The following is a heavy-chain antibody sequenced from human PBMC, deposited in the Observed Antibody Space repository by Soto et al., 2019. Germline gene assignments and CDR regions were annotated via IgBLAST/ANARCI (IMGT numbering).Heavy chain of an antibody. D-gene: IGHD3-10*01. J-gene: IGHJ6*02. CDR3: AREWFEYYYYYGMDV. CDR2: IIPIFGTA. V-gene: IGHV1-69*06. Sequence: ASVKVSCKASGGTFSSYAISWVRQAPGQGLEWMGGIIPIFGTANYAQKFQGRVTITADKSTSTAYMELSSLRSEDTAVYYCAREWFEYYYYYGMDVWGQGTTVTVSS. CDR1: GGTFSSYA.